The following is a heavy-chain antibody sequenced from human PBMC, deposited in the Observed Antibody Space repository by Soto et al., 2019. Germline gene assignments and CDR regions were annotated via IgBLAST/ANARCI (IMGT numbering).Heavy chain of an antibody. V-gene: IGHV4-61*01. Sequence: QVQLQESGPGLVKPSETLSLTCTVSGGSVSSGSYYWSWIRQPPGKGLEWIGYIYYSGSTNYNPSLKSRVTISVDTSKTLFSLKLSSVTAADTAVYYCARDPTSITIFGVVPYGMDVWGQGTTVTVSS. CDR2: IYYSGST. CDR1: GGSVSSGSYY. D-gene: IGHD3-3*01. CDR3: ARDPTSITIFGVVPYGMDV. J-gene: IGHJ6*02.